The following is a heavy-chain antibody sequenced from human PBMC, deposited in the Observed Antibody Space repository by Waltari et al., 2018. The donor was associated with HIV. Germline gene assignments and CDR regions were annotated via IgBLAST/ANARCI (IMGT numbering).Heavy chain of an antibody. CDR1: GFSFSTNW. CDR3: ARASHYIEFSTFDGDYYFDV. J-gene: IGHJ4*02. CDR2: INRDGSSR. V-gene: IGHV3-74*01. Sequence: VQLVESGGGSIKPGGSRSLSCAASGFSFSTNWMDWVRQEPGKGLVWVARINRDGSSRNYADAVKGRFVISRDNARNTVYLQLNSLRVEDTAMYFCARASHYIEFSTFDGDYYFDVWGRGTRVAVSS. D-gene: IGHD2-15*01.